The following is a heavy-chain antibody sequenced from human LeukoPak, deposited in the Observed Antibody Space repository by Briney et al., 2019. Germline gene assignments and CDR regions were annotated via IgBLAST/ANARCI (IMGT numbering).Heavy chain of an antibody. Sequence: GASVKVSCKASGDTFSSYAIRWVRQAPGQGLEWMGWINPNSGGTNYAQKFQGRVTMTRDTSISTAYMELSRLRSDDTAVYYCARDYNYDILTGYYYYYYMDVWGKGTTVTVSS. CDR2: INPNSGGT. CDR3: ARDYNYDILTGYYYYYYMDV. CDR1: GDTFSSYA. D-gene: IGHD3-9*01. J-gene: IGHJ6*03. V-gene: IGHV1-2*02.